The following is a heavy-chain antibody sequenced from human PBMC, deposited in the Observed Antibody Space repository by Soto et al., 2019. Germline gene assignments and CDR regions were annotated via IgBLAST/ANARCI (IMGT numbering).Heavy chain of an antibody. CDR2: IYYSGST. D-gene: IGHD5-12*01. J-gene: IGHJ3*02. Sequence: PSETLSLTCTVSGGSISSSDYYWGWIRHPPGKGLEWIGYIYYSGSTYYNPSLKSRVTISVDTSKNQFSLKLSSVTAADTAVYYCARGGYSGYDWRAFDIWGQGTMVTVSS. CDR3: ARGGYSGYDWRAFDI. V-gene: IGHV4-30-4*01. CDR1: GGSISSSDYY.